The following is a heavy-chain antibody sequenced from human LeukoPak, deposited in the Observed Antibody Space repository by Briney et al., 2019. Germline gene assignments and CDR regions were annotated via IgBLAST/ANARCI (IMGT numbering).Heavy chain of an antibody. CDR2: ISYDGSNK. J-gene: IGHJ6*03. CDR1: GFTFSSYA. CDR3: ARGPLGDGGTYYDFWSGYSWDYYYYYMDV. D-gene: IGHD3-3*01. V-gene: IGHV3-30*01. Sequence: GGSLRLSCAASGFTFSSYAMHWVRQAPGKGLEWVAVISYDGSNKYYADFVKGRFTISRDNSKNTLYLQMNSLRAEDTAVYYCARGPLGDGGTYYDFWSGYSWDYYYYYMDVWGKGTTVTVSS.